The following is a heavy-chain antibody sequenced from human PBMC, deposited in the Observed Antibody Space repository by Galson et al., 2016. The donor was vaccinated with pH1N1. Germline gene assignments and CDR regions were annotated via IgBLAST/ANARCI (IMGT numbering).Heavy chain of an antibody. CDR1: GYNFASSW. D-gene: IGHD4-17*01. V-gene: IGHV5-51*01. CDR2: IYLGGSLV. CDR3: ARQNDYGDYRGDAFDI. J-gene: IGHJ3*02. Sequence: QSGAEVKKPGESLKISCKGSGYNFASSWIGWVRQMPGKGLEWMGIIYLGGSLVRYSPSFQGQVTISADKSINIFYLKWSSLKASDTAIYYCARQNDYGDYRGDAFDIWGQGTMVTVSS.